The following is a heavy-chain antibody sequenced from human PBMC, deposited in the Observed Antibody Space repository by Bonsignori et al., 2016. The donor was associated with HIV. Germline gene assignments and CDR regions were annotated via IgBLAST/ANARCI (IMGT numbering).Heavy chain of an antibody. V-gene: IGHV4-38-2*02. CDR3: VRASGEFDS. Sequence: WIRQPPGKGLEWIGNFYHSGSTFYNPSLRSRVTISVDTSKNQFSLKVTSVTAADTAVYYCVRASGEFDSWGQGTLVTVSS. J-gene: IGHJ4*02. CDR2: FYHSGST.